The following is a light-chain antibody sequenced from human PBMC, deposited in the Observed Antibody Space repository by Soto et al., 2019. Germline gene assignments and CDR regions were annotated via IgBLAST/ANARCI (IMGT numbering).Light chain of an antibody. J-gene: IGLJ3*02. V-gene: IGLV2-14*01. Sequence: QSALTQPASVSASPGQSITISCTGTSSDVGGYKFVSWYQHHPGKAPKLMIYKVNNRPSGVSNRFSGSKSGNTASLTISGLQPEDEADYYCLSYTSANTRVFGGGTQLTVL. CDR1: SSDVGGYKF. CDR2: KVN. CDR3: LSYTSANTRV.